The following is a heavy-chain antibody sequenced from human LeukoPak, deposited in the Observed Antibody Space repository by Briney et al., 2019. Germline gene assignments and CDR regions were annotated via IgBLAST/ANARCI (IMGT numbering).Heavy chain of an antibody. V-gene: IGHV1-18*04. J-gene: IGHJ4*02. CDR3: AGSMYHLTYYYGSGSYYHFDY. CDR1: VYTFTSYG. Sequence: ASVKVSCKASVYTFTSYGISWVRQAPRQRREWMGWISAYNGNTNNAQKLQGRVTMTTDTSTSTAYMELRSLRSDDTDVYYCAGSMYHLTYYYGSGSYYHFDYWGQGTLATVSS. D-gene: IGHD3-10*01. CDR2: ISAYNGNT.